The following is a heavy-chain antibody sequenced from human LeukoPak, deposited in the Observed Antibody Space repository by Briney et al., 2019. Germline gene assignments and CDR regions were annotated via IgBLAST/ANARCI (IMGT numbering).Heavy chain of an antibody. V-gene: IGHV3-23*01. Sequence: PGGSLRLSCAASGFTFSSYAMSWVRQAPGKGLEWVSAISGSGGSTYYADSVKGRFTISRDNSKNTLYLQMNSLRAEDTAVYYCANQFLRPPDKYYFDYWGQGTLVTVSS. J-gene: IGHJ4*02. CDR2: ISGSGGST. D-gene: IGHD4-17*01. CDR1: GFTFSSYA. CDR3: ANQFLRPPDKYYFDY.